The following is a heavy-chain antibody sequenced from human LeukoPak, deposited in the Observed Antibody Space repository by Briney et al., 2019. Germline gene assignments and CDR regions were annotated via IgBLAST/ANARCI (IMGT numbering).Heavy chain of an antibody. V-gene: IGHV1-69*05. CDR1: GGIFSSYA. D-gene: IGHD3-9*01. CDR3: ARDRYDILTGYYQLNWFDP. J-gene: IGHJ5*02. Sequence: SVKVSCKASGGIFSSYAISWVRNAPGQGLEWMGGIIPIFGTANYAQKFQGGVTITTDESTSTAYMELSSLRSEDTAVYYCARDRYDILTGYYQLNWFDPWGQGTLVTVSS. CDR2: IIPIFGTA.